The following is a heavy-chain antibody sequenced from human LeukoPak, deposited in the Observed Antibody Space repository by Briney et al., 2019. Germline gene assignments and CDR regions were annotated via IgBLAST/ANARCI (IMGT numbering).Heavy chain of an antibody. V-gene: IGHV1-18*01. CDR2: ISAYNGNT. J-gene: IGHJ4*02. D-gene: IGHD3-9*01. Sequence: GASVKVSCKASGYTFTSYGISWVRQAPGQGLEWMGWISAYNGNTNYAQKLQGRVTVTTDTSTSTAYIELRSLRSDDTAVYYCARGHFDWLFTAFDYWGQGTLVTVSS. CDR1: GYTFTSYG. CDR3: ARGHFDWLFTAFDY.